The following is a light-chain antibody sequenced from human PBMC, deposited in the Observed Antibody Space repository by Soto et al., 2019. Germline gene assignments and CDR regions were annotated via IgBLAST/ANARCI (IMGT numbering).Light chain of an antibody. CDR1: QITSSW. CDR2: KTS. V-gene: IGKV1-5*03. J-gene: IGKJ2*03. Sequence: DIQMTQSPSTLSASVGDRVTITCRASQITSSWLAWYQHKPGKAPKLLIYKTSTLESGVPSRFSGSGAGTEFTLTIGCLQADDFATYYCQQYSSYSYSFGQGTKLEIK. CDR3: QQYSSYSYS.